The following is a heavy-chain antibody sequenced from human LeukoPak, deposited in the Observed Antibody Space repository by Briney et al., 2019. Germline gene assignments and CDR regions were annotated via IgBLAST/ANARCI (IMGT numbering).Heavy chain of an antibody. V-gene: IGHV4-34*01. CDR2: INHSGST. CDR1: GRSFSGYY. D-gene: IGHD5-12*01. J-gene: IGHJ5*02. CDR3: ASLRWPRLGWFDP. Sequence: AETLTLTCAVYGRSFSGYYWSWIRQPPGKGLEWVGEINHSGSTNYDPSLKSRVTISVDTSKNQFSLKLSSVTAADTAVYYCASLRWPRLGWFDPWGQGTLVTVSS.